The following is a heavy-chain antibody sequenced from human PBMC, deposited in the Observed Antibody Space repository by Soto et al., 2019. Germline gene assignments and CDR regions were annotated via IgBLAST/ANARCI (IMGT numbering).Heavy chain of an antibody. CDR3: AKDGQSELPYTMDV. V-gene: IGHV3-33*03. CDR2: VLSRGNNQ. CDR1: GFSRRNYA. J-gene: IGHJ6*02. Sequence: QVQVVESGGGMVQPGTSQRLSCVTSGFSRRNYAMHWVLQVPGKALEWLVQVLSRGNNQHIAEFVKGRFTTSIDDSKGIVYIQINSLSVDDTAVYYCAKDGQSELPYTMDVWGQGTTVTVSS. D-gene: IGHD2-2*02.